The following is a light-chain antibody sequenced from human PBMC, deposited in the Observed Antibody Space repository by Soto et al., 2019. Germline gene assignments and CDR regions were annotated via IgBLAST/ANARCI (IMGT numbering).Light chain of an antibody. Sequence: QSVLTQPPSASGTPGQRVTISCPGRSSNIGSNYVYWYQQLPGTAPKLLIYYNNQRPSGVPDRFSGSKSGTSASLAISGLRSEDEADYYCATWDDSLSGYVFGTG. J-gene: IGLJ1*01. V-gene: IGLV1-47*02. CDR3: ATWDDSLSGYV. CDR2: YNN. CDR1: SSNIGSNY.